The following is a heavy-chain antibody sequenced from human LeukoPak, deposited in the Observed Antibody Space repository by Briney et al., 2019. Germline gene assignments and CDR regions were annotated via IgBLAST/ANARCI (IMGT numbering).Heavy chain of an antibody. CDR2: IDYDGGSG. D-gene: IGHD3-10*01. J-gene: IGHJ4*02. Sequence: GGSLRLSCTVSGFTLSSYEMSWIRQAPGKGLEWVSSIDYDGGSGHYADSVKGRFTISRDNSNNTLFLHLNSLRGEDTAVYYCARVLGGSGSYSYFDYWGQGTLVTVSS. CDR3: ARVLGGSGSYSYFDY. CDR1: GFTLSSYE. V-gene: IGHV3-23*01.